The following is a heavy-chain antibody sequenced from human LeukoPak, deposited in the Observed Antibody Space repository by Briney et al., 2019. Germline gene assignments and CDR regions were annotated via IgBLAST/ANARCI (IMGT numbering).Heavy chain of an antibody. CDR1: GGSISISSHY. CDR2: IYYDGST. D-gene: IGHD1-14*01. CDR3: SRRGHTTSPH. J-gene: IGHJ4*02. V-gene: IGHV4-39*01. Sequence: PPETLSLTCSVSGGSISISSHYCVWVRQPPGKGLEWVGSIYYDGSTYYNPSLKSRVTVSADTSKNQFSLHLRSVTAADTAVYYCSRRGHTTSPHWGQGTLVTVSS.